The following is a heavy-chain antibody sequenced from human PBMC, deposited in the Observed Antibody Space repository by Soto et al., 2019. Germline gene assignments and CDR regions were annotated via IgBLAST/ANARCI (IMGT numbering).Heavy chain of an antibody. CDR2: ISRSAGAT. D-gene: IGHD3-22*01. CDR1: GFTFSNYA. J-gene: IGHJ1*01. CDR3: AKIDAYNSDGIQH. V-gene: IGHV3-23*01. Sequence: PXGSLRLSCAASGFTFSNYAMSWVGQAPGKGLEWVSGISRSAGATYYADSVKGRFTISRDNSKNTVYLQMNNLRADDTAVYYCAKIDAYNSDGIQHWGQGTLVTVSS.